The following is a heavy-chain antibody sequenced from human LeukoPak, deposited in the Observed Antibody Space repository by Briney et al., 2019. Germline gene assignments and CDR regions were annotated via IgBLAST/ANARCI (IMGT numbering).Heavy chain of an antibody. CDR2: ISSKSNYI. CDR1: GFTFSSYS. V-gene: IGHV3-21*01. Sequence: GGSLRLSCVVSGFTFSSYSMNWVRQAPGKGLEWVSSISSKSNYIYYADSVKGRFTISRDNAKNSLYLQMNSLRAEDTAVYYCARDNFSSAPFAYYYYYYMDVWGKGTTVTISS. J-gene: IGHJ6*03. CDR3: ARDNFSSAPFAYYYYYYMDV. D-gene: IGHD6-19*01.